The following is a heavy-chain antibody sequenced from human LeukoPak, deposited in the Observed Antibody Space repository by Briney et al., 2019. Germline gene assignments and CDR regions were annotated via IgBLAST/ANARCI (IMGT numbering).Heavy chain of an antibody. CDR3: AKSLELLWFGTYDY. Sequence: PGRALRLSCAVSGFTFSSYGMHWVRQAPGKGLEWVSAISGSGGSTYYADSVKGRFTISRDNSKNTLYLQMNSLRAEDTAVYYCAKSLELLWFGTYDYWGQGTLVTVSS. CDR2: ISGSGGST. D-gene: IGHD3-10*01. V-gene: IGHV3-23*01. CDR1: GFTFSSYG. J-gene: IGHJ4*02.